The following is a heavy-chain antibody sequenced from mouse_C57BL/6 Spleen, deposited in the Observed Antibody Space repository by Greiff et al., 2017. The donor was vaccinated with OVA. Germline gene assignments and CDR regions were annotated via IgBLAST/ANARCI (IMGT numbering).Heavy chain of an antibody. CDR2: INPSSGNT. Sequence: VQLQQSGAELAKPGASVKLSCKASGYTFTSYWMHWGKQRPGQGLEWIGYINPSSGNTKYNQKFKDKATLTADKSYSTAYMQLSSLTYEDSAVYYCASPLYYDYDWFAYWGQGTLVTVSA. J-gene: IGHJ3*01. D-gene: IGHD2-4*01. CDR3: ASPLYYDYDWFAY. CDR1: GYTFTSYW. V-gene: IGHV1-7*01.